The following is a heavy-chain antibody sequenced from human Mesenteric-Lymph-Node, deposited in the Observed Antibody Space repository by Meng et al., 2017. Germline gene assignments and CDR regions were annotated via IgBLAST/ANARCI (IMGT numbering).Heavy chain of an antibody. CDR3: ARDSYGYWGAFDI. J-gene: IGHJ3*02. CDR1: GFTFSNYA. CDR2: IYSGGST. V-gene: IGHV3-53*01. D-gene: IGHD5-18*01. Sequence: GESLKISCAVSGFTFSNYAMSWVRQAPGRRPEWVSVIYSGGSTYYADSVKGRFTITRDNSKNTLYLQMNSLRAEDTAVYYCARDSYGYWGAFDIWGQGTMVTVSS.